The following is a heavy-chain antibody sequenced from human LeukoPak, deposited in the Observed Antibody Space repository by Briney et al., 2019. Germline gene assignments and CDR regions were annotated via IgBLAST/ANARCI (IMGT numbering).Heavy chain of an antibody. CDR3: ARDNGRNGFDI. CDR1: GFTFSSYE. Sequence: GGSLRLSCAASGFTFSSYEMSWVRQAPGKGLEWVSYISSSGSIIDNADSVKGRFTMSRDNAKNSLYLQMNSLRAEDTAVYFCARDNGRNGFDIWGQGTMVTVSS. V-gene: IGHV3-48*03. CDR2: ISSSGSII. J-gene: IGHJ3*02.